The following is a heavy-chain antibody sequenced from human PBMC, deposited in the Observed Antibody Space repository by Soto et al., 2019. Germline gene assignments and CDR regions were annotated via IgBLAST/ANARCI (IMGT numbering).Heavy chain of an antibody. Sequence: EVQLVESGGGLVQPGGSLRLSCAASGFTFSDPYMDWVRQAPGKGLEWVGGVRNKANSYTTEYAASVKGTFTIPRDDSKNSLSLQMNSLKTEDTAVYYCARPWFGELKYFDFWGQGTLVTVSS. V-gene: IGHV3-72*01. CDR3: ARPWFGELKYFDF. D-gene: IGHD3-10*01. CDR2: VRNKANSYTT. J-gene: IGHJ4*02. CDR1: GFTFSDPY.